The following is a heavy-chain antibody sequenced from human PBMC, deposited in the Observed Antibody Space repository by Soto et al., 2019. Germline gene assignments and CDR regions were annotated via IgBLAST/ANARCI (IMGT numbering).Heavy chain of an antibody. V-gene: IGHV4-59*01. D-gene: IGHD2-21*02. CDR2: IYYSGST. Sequence: PWETLSLTCTVSGGSISSYYWSWIRPPPGKGLEWIGYIYYSGSTNYNPSLKSRVTISVDTSKNQFSLKLSSVTAADTAVYYCARAFVVVTADEYYFDYWGQGTLVTAPQ. J-gene: IGHJ4*02. CDR1: GGSISSYY. CDR3: ARAFVVVTADEYYFDY.